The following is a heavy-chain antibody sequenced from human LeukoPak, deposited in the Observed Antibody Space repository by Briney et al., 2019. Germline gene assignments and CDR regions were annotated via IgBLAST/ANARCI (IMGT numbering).Heavy chain of an antibody. J-gene: IGHJ2*01. V-gene: IGHV3-11*03. CDR1: GFTFSVYY. Sequence: PGGSLRLPCAASGFTFSVYYMSWIRQAPGKGLEWISYLSSSSGYTNYADSVKGRFTTSRDNAKNSLYLQMNSLRAEDTAVYYCARPYSSGWYGGFDLWGRGTLVTVSS. CDR3: ARPYSSGWYGGFDL. D-gene: IGHD6-19*01. CDR2: LSSSSGYT.